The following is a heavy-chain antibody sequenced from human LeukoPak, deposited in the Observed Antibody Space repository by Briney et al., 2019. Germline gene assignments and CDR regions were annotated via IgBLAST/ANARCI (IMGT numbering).Heavy chain of an antibody. J-gene: IGHJ6*04. CDR1: GYTFTSYG. CDR3: ARGRVLWFGEATGMDV. CDR2: ISAYNGNT. Sequence: GASVKVSCKASGYTFTSYGISWVRQAPGQGLEWMGWISAYNGNTNYAQKLQGRVTMTTDTSTSTAYMELSSLRSEDTAVYYCARGRVLWFGEATGMDVWGKGTTVTIPS. V-gene: IGHV1-18*01. D-gene: IGHD3-10*01.